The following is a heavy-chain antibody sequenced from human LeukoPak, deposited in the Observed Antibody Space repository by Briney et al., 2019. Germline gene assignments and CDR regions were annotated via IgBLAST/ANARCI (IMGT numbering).Heavy chain of an antibody. CDR2: ISSSSSYI. CDR1: GFTFSSHS. D-gene: IGHD3-22*01. CDR3: ARGSPNYYDCSGYYLFDY. V-gene: IGHV3-21*01. Sequence: GGSLRLSCAASGFTFSSHSMNWVRQAPGKGLEWVSSISSSSSYIYYADSVKGRFTISRDNAKNSLYLQMNSLRAEDTAVYYCARGSPNYYDCSGYYLFDYWGQGTLVTVSS. J-gene: IGHJ4*02.